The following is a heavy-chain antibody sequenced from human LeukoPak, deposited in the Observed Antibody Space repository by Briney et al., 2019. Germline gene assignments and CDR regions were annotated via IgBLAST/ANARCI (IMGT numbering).Heavy chain of an antibody. D-gene: IGHD6-19*01. V-gene: IGHV4-34*01. J-gene: IGHJ4*02. CDR3: ARDSAAVAGTSFDY. CDR1: GGSISSYY. Sequence: SETLSLTCTVSGGSISSYYWSWIRQPPGKGLEWTGEIKHSGSTNYNPSLKSRVTISVDTSKNQFSLKLSSVTAADTAVYYCARDSAAVAGTSFDYWGQGTLVTVSS. CDR2: IKHSGST.